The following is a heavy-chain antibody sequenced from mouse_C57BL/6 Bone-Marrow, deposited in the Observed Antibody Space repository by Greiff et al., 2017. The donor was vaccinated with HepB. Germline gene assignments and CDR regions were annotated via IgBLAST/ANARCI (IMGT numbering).Heavy chain of an antibody. Sequence: QVQLQQPGAELVKPGASVKMSCKASGYTFTSYWITWVKQRPGQGLEWIGDIYPGSGSTNYNEKFKSKATLTVDTSSSTAYMQLSSLTSEDSAVYYCARGYYSNFSWFAYWGQGTLVTVSA. V-gene: IGHV1-55*01. CDR3: ARGYYSNFSWFAY. D-gene: IGHD2-5*01. J-gene: IGHJ3*01. CDR2: IYPGSGST. CDR1: GYTFTSYW.